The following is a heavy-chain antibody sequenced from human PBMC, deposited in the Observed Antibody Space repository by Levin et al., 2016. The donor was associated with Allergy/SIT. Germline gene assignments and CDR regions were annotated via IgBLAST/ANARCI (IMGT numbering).Heavy chain of an antibody. D-gene: IGHD6-6*01. CDR3: ARDPSSSSSLISWDY. J-gene: IGHJ4*02. CDR1: GYTFTSYG. CDR2: ISAYNGNT. Sequence: ASVKVSCKASGYTFTSYGISWVRQAPGQGLEWMGWISAYNGNTNYAQKLQGRVTMTTDTSTSTAYMELRSLRSDDTAVYYCARDPSSSSSLISWDYWGQGTLVTVSS. V-gene: IGHV1-18*01.